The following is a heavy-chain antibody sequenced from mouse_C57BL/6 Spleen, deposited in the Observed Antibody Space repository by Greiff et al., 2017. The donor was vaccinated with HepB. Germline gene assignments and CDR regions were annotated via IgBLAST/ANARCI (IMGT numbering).Heavy chain of an antibody. J-gene: IGHJ3*01. D-gene: IGHD1-1*01. V-gene: IGHV1-15*01. CDR2: IDPETGGT. CDR1: GYTFTDYE. Sequence: QVQLQQSGAELVRPGASVTLSCKASGYTFTDYEMHWVKQTPVHGLEWIGAIDPETGGTAYNQKFKGKAILTADKSSSTAYMELRSLTSEDSAVYYCTRGGPTVGAYWCQGTLVTISA. CDR3: TRGGPTVGAY.